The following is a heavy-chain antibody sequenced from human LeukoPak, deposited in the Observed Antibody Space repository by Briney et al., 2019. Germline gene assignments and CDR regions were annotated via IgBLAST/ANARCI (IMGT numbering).Heavy chain of an antibody. CDR2: ISSSGSTI. CDR3: ARRYCSGSSCLVDY. V-gene: IGHV3-48*03. D-gene: IGHD2-15*01. J-gene: IGHJ4*02. CDR1: GFTFSTHE. Sequence: PGGSLRLSCAASGFTFSTHEMNWVRQAPGKGLEWVSYISSSGSTIYYADSVKGRFTISRDNAKDSLYLQMNSLRADDTAAYYCARRYCSGSSCLVDYWGQGTLVTVSS.